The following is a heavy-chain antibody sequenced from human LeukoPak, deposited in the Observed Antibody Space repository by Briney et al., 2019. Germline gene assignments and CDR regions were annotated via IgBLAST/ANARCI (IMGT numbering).Heavy chain of an antibody. D-gene: IGHD6-13*01. CDR2: IYYSGST. Sequence: PSETLSLTCTVSGGSIIGYYWTWIRQPPGKGLEWIGYIYYSGSTNHNPSLKSRVTISVDTSKNQFSLKLSSVTAADTAVYYCANTGGGIAAATYWGQGTLVTVSS. J-gene: IGHJ4*02. V-gene: IGHV4-59*01. CDR1: GGSIIGYY. CDR3: ANTGGGIAAATY.